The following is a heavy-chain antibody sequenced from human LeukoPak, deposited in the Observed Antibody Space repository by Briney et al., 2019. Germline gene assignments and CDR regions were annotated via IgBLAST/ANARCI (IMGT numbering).Heavy chain of an antibody. Sequence: SETLSLTCTVSGDSVSSTTYYWGWIRRPPGKGLEWMANIYYTGSTYSNPSLKSRVSMSVDTSKNQFSLKMSSLTAADTAVYFCARLSKGRYFDYTFDSWGQGTLVTVSS. J-gene: IGHJ4*02. CDR2: IYYTGST. V-gene: IGHV4-39*01. CDR1: GDSVSSTTYY. CDR3: ARLSKGRYFDYTFDS. D-gene: IGHD3-9*01.